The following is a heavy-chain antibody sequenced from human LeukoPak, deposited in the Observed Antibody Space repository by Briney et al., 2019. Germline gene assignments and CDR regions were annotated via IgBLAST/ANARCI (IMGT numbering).Heavy chain of an antibody. Sequence: ASVKLCCTASGYTFTGYYIRWVRQPPGQGQGLVGWNNDNSGGTFYEQKFQERVSMTRDTYISTAYMELNRLKSDDTAVYYCARYGTVATDFDYWGQGTLVTVSS. CDR2: NNDNSGGT. D-gene: IGHD4-17*01. J-gene: IGHJ4*02. CDR1: GYTFTGYY. CDR3: ARYGTVATDFDY. V-gene: IGHV1-2*02.